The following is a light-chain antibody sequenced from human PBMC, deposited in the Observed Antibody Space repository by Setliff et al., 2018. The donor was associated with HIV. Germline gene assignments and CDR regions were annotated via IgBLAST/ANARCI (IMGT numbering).Light chain of an antibody. CDR2: DVS. V-gene: IGLV2-11*01. J-gene: IGLJ1*01. Sequence: QSALTQPRSVSGSPGQSVTFSCTGSSSDVGAYNYVSWYQQHPGKAPKLIIYDVSKRPSGVPDRFSGSKSGDTASLTISGLQSEDEADYYCCSYAGTYTHIFGTGTKVTVL. CDR1: SSDVGAYNY. CDR3: CSYAGTYTHI.